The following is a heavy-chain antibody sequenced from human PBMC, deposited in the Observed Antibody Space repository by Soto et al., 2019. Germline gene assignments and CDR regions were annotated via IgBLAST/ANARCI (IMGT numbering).Heavy chain of an antibody. D-gene: IGHD3-10*01. CDR1: GFTFSSYG. Sequence: VGSLRLSCAASGFTFSSYGMHWVRQAPGKGLEWVAVISYDGSNKYYADSVKGRFTISRDNSKNTLYLQVNSLRADDTAVYYCARNGSGNYYHFDYWGQGTLVTVSS. CDR3: ARNGSGNYYHFDY. V-gene: IGHV3-30*03. J-gene: IGHJ4*02. CDR2: ISYDGSNK.